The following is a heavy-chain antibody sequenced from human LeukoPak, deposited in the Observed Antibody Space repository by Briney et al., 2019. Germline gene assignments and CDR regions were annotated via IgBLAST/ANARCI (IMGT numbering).Heavy chain of an antibody. D-gene: IGHD3-22*01. J-gene: IGHJ4*02. CDR2: VWYDGTTK. CDR1: GFTFSSSA. CDR3: AKDLFYHDKGGFDY. Sequence: GGSLRLSCAASGFTFSSSAMHWVRQAPGKGLDWVAVVWYDGTTKYYADSVKGRFTISRDNSKNTLYLQMNSLRAEDTAVYYCAKDLFYHDKGGFDYWGQGTLVTVSS. V-gene: IGHV3-33*06.